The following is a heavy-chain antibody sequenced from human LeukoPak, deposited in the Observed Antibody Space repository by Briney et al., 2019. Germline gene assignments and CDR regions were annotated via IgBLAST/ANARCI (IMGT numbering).Heavy chain of an antibody. D-gene: IGHD2-21*02. CDR1: GFTFSSYA. CDR3: ARDLGVVVTAIFDY. J-gene: IGHJ4*02. CDR2: ISGSGGST. Sequence: GGSLRLSCAAPGFTFSSYAMSWVRQAPGKGLEWVSAISGSGGSTYYADSVKGRFTISRDNSKNTLYLQMNSLRAEDTAVYYCARDLGVVVTAIFDYWGQGTLVTVSS. V-gene: IGHV3-23*01.